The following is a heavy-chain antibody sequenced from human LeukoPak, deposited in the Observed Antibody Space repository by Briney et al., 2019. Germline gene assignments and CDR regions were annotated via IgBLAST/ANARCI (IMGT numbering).Heavy chain of an antibody. CDR1: GYTFTSYG. V-gene: IGHV1-18*01. D-gene: IGHD3-3*01. J-gene: IGHJ4*02. CDR2: ISAYNGNT. Sequence: ASVKVSCKASGYTFTSYGISWVRQAPGQGLERMGWISAYNGNTNYAQRLQGRVTMTTDTSTSTAYMELRSLRSDDTAVYYCARERSGYYIDYWGQGTLVTVSS. CDR3: ARERSGYYIDY.